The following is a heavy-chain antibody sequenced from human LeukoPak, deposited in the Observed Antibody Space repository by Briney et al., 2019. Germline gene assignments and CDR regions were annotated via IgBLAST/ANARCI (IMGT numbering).Heavy chain of an antibody. CDR3: ARHYYDRSDSYSFDY. V-gene: IGHV4-59*08. CDR1: GGSISGYY. J-gene: IGHJ4*02. Sequence: HSETLSLTCTVSGGSISGYYWSWIRQPPGKGLEWIECIFSSGSTNYNPSLKTRVTISEHTSVNQFSLKLSSVTAADTAVYYCARHYYDRSDSYSFDYWGQGTLVTVSS. D-gene: IGHD3-22*01. CDR2: IFSSGST.